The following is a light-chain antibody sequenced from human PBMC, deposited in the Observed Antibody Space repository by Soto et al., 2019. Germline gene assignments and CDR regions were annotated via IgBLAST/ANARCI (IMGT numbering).Light chain of an antibody. Sequence: DIQMTQSPSSLSASVGDRVTITCQASEDISYYLNWYQHKPGKAPKLLIYDASNLETALPSRFSGSRSGEDFTFTISSLQSDDIGTYFCQQYDLIPFPFGGGTKVDSK. CDR2: DAS. CDR1: EDISYY. J-gene: IGKJ4*01. V-gene: IGKV1-33*01. CDR3: QQYDLIPFP.